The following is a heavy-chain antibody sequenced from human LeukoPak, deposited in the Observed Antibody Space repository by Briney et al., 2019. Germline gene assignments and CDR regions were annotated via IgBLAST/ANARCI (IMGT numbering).Heavy chain of an antibody. V-gene: IGHV1-18*01. J-gene: IGHJ3*02. Sequence: ASVKVSCKASGYSFTNYGISWVRQAPGQGLEWMGWISGYNGNTNYGQKLQGRVTMTTDTSTSTAYMELRSLRSDDTAVYYCARATYYYGSAYAFDIWGQGTMVTVSS. CDR2: ISGYNGNT. CDR1: GYSFTNYG. CDR3: ARATYYYGSAYAFDI. D-gene: IGHD3-10*01.